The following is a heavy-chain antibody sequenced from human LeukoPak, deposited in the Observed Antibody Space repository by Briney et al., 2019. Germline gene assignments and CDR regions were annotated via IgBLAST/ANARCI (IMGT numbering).Heavy chain of an antibody. CDR2: ISGIRGST. CDR3: AKELAYAYYFDV. J-gene: IGHJ6*03. Sequence: AGGSLRLSCAASGFTFSHYAMSWVRQAPGKGLELVSGISGIRGSTYYSDSVKGRFTVSRDNSKNTLYLQMTSLRVEDTAVYYCAKELAYAYYFDVWGKGTTVTVSS. CDR1: GFTFSHYA. V-gene: IGHV3-23*01. D-gene: IGHD1-1*01.